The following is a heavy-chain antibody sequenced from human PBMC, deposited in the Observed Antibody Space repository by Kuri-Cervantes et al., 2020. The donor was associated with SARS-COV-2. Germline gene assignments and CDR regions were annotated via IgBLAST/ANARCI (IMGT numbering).Heavy chain of an antibody. Sequence: GESLKISCAASGFTYSGHWIHWVRQAPGKGLVWVSRINPDGSYTNNADSVKGRFTLSRDNAKNMLFLQMNSLRAEDTAVYYCVRDGDHWNFDYWGHGTLVTVSS. J-gene: IGHJ4*01. CDR3: VRDGDHWNFDY. V-gene: IGHV3-74*01. CDR2: INPDGSYT. CDR1: GFTYSGHW. D-gene: IGHD1-1*01.